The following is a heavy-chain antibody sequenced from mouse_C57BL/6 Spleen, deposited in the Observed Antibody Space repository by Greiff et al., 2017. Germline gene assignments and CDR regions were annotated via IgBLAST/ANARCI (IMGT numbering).Heavy chain of an antibody. CDR2: MYPGSGNT. Sequence: VKLVESGAELVRPGASVKLSCKASGYTFTDYYINWVKQRPGQGLEWIARMYPGSGNTYYNEKFKGKATLTAEKSSSTAYMQLSSLTSEDSAVYFCARPATVVGDAMDYWGQGTSVTVSS. J-gene: IGHJ4*01. D-gene: IGHD1-1*01. V-gene: IGHV1-76*01. CDR3: ARPATVVGDAMDY. CDR1: GYTFTDYY.